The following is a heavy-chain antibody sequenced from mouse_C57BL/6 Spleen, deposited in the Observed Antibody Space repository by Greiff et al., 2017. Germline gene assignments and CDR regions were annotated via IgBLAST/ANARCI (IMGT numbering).Heavy chain of an antibody. D-gene: IGHD1-1*01. J-gene: IGHJ2*01. CDR3: GRLGGSSLDY. CDR1: GFSFNTYA. CDR2: IRSKSNNYAT. V-gene: IGHV10-1*01. Sequence: EVHLVESGGGLVQPKGSLKLSCAASGFSFNTYAMNWVRQAPGKGLEWVARIRSKSNNYATYYADSVKDRFTISRDDSESMLYLQMNNLKTEDTAMYYCGRLGGSSLDYWGQGTTLTVSS.